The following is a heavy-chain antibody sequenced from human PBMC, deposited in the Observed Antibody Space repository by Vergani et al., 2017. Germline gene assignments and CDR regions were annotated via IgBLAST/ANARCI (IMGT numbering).Heavy chain of an antibody. CDR3: ARDEVGATQRYYYYYYGMDV. CDR2: IKQDGSEK. CDR1: GFTFSSYW. J-gene: IGHJ6*02. V-gene: IGHV3-7*01. D-gene: IGHD1-26*01. Sequence: EVQLVESGGGLVQPGGSLRLSCAASGFTFSSYWMSWVRQAPGKGLEWVANIKQDGSEKYYVDSVKGRFTISRDNAKNALYLQMNSLRAEDTAVYYCARDEVGATQRYYYYYYGMDVWGQGP.